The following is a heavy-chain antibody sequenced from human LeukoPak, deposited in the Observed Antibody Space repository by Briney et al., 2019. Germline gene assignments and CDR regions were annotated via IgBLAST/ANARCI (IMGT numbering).Heavy chain of an antibody. CDR3: ARVIPKSRITMIVVVIKHPDAFDI. D-gene: IGHD3-22*01. J-gene: IGHJ3*02. CDR1: GGSISSSSYY. CDR2: IYYSGST. V-gene: IGHV4-39*07. Sequence: SETLSLTCTVSGGSISSSSYYWGWIRQPPGKGLEWIGSIYYSGSTYYNPSLKSRVTISVDTSKNQFSLKLSSVTAADTAVYYCARVIPKSRITMIVVVIKHPDAFDIWGQGTMVTVSS.